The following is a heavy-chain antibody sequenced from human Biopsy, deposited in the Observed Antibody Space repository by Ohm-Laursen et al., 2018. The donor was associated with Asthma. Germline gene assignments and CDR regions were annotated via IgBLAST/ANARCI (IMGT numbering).Heavy chain of an antibody. V-gene: IGHV4-39*01. CDR2: ISYGGKT. Sequence: GTLSLTCPVSGGSMTPTSHYWDWSRQAPGKGLEWIGYISYGGKTSYNPSLKNRVTISRDTSKNQFSLRLTSVTAADTAVYFCARRITIFGVVQKDHGMDAWGQGTTVIVSS. D-gene: IGHD3-3*01. J-gene: IGHJ6*02. CDR1: GGSMTPTSHY. CDR3: ARRITIFGVVQKDHGMDA.